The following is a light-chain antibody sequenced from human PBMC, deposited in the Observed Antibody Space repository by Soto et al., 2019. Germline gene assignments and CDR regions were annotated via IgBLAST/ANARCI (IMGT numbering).Light chain of an antibody. CDR2: AAS. J-gene: IGKJ5*01. V-gene: IGKV1-12*01. CDR3: QQSHTFPIT. Sequence: DIQMTQSPSSVSASVGDSVTITCRASRVISSWLAWYQQKPGKAPNLLIYAASNLQSGVPSRFSASGSGTDFTLTISNLQPEDSATYYCQQSHTFPITFGQGTRLEIK. CDR1: RVISSW.